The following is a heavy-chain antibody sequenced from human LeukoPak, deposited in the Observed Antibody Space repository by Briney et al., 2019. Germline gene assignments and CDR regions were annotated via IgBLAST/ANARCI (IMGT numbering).Heavy chain of an antibody. CDR3: STPSGAPTTLSPSFGA. V-gene: IGHV3-15*01. D-gene: IGHD5-12*01. Sequence: GGSLRLSCAASGFTFDTAWMTWVRQAPGKGLEGVGRIKSETDGGTTDYAAPVKGRFTISRDDSRNTLYLRMNSLKTEDTAVYYCSTPSGAPTTLSPSFGAWGQGALVTVSS. CDR1: GFTFDTAW. J-gene: IGHJ5*02. CDR2: IKSETDGGTT.